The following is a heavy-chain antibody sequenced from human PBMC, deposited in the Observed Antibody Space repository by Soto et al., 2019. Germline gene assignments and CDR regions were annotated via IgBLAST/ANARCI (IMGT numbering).Heavy chain of an antibody. Sequence: PSETLSLTCAVYGGSFSGYYWSWIRQPTGKGLEWIGEINHSGSTNYNPSLKSRVTISVDTSKNQFSLKLSSVTAADTAVYYCARVGSGITIFGVDRWFDPWGHGTLVTVSS. D-gene: IGHD3-3*01. CDR1: GGSFSGYY. J-gene: IGHJ5*02. V-gene: IGHV4-34*01. CDR2: INHSGST. CDR3: ARVGSGITIFGVDRWFDP.